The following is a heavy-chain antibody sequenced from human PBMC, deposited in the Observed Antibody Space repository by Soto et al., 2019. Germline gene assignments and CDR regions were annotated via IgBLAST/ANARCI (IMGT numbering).Heavy chain of an antibody. Sequence: SVKVSCKASGGTFRSYTISWVRQAPGQGLEWMGRIIPILGIANYAQKFQGRVTITADKSTSTAYMELSSLRSEDTAVYYCARGPSDVGGFGFWSGYSHAYYYYMDVWGKGTTVTVSS. CDR3: ARGPSDVGGFGFWSGYSHAYYYYMDV. D-gene: IGHD3-3*01. V-gene: IGHV1-69*02. J-gene: IGHJ6*03. CDR2: IIPILGIA. CDR1: GGTFRSYT.